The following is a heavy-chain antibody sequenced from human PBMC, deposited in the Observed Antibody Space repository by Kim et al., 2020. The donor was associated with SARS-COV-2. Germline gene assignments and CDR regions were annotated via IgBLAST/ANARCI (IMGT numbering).Heavy chain of an antibody. CDR2: ISASGGDR. V-gene: IGHV3-23*01. Sequence: GGSLRLSCAASGFTLSSYAMSWVLQAPGKGLEWVSSISASGGDRYYADSVKGRFTISRDNSNNTLYLQMNNLRAEDTAVYYCALIAPVNIVRGGRYWFDPWGPGTLVTVSS. CDR3: ALIAPVNIVRGGRYWFDP. CDR1: GFTLSSYA. D-gene: IGHD3-10*01. J-gene: IGHJ5*02.